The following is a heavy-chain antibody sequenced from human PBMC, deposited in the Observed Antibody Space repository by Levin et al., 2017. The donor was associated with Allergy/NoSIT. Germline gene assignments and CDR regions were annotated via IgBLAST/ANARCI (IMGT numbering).Heavy chain of an antibody. J-gene: IGHJ6*03. CDR2: IIPIFGTA. CDR1: GGTFSSYA. V-gene: IGHV1-69*06. CDR3: ARDDQEDLPPNYYYYMDG. Sequence: SVKVSCKASGGTFSSYAISWVRQAPGQGLEWMGGIIPIFGTANYAQKFQGRVTITADKSTSTAYMELSSLRSEDTAVYYCARDDQEDLPPNYYYYMDGWGKGTTVTVSS.